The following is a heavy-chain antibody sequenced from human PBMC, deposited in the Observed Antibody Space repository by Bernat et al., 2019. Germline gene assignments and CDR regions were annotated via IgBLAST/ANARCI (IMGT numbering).Heavy chain of an antibody. CDR1: GFTFSSYA. CDR3: AKDLFGELLAATYGMDV. J-gene: IGHJ6*02. CDR2: ISYDGGNK. Sequence: VQLLESGGGLVQPGGSLRLSCAASGFTFSSYAMSWVRQAPGKGLEWVAIISYDGGNKYYADSVKGRFTISRDNSKNTLYLQMNSLRAEDTAVYYCAKDLFGELLAATYGMDVWGRGTTVTVSS. V-gene: IGHV3-30*18. D-gene: IGHD3-10*02.